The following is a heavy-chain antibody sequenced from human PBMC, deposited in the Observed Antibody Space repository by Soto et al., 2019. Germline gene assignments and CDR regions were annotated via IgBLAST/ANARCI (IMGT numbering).Heavy chain of an antibody. Sequence: GASVTVSCTASGYTFTSYDINWVRQAPGQGLEWMGWMNPNSGNTSYAQKFQGRVTMTRNTSMSTVYMELSSLRSEDTAVYYCARDSFFGVVISSLGYWGQGTLVTVSS. D-gene: IGHD3-3*01. V-gene: IGHV1-8*01. J-gene: IGHJ4*02. CDR3: ARDSFFGVVISSLGY. CDR1: GYTFTSYD. CDR2: MNPNSGNT.